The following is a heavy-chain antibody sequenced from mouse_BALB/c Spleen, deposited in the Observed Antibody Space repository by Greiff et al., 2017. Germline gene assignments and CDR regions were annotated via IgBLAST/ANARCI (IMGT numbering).Heavy chain of an antibody. J-gene: IGHJ3*01. CDR1: GYTFTSYT. CDR3: ARIDGYPCAY. CDR2: INPSSGYT. V-gene: IGHV1-4*02. D-gene: IGHD2-3*01. Sequence: VQLQQSAAELARPGASVKMSCKASGYTFTSYTMHWVKQRPGQGLEWIGYINPSSGYTEYNQKFKDKTTLTADKSSSTAYMQLSSLTSEDSAVYYCARIDGYPCAYWGQGTLVTVSA.